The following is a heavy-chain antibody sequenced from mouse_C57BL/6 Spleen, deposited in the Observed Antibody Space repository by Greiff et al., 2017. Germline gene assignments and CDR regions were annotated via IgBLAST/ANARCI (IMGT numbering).Heavy chain of an antibody. D-gene: IGHD1-1*01. CDR1: GFNIKDDY. Sequence: EVQLQQSGAELVRPGASVKLSCTASGFNIKDDYMHWVKQRPEQGLEWIGWIDPENGDTEYASKFQGKATITADTSSNTAYLPLSSLTSEDTAVYYCTRITTVVATDYWGQGTTLTVSS. V-gene: IGHV14-4*01. CDR2: IDPENGDT. CDR3: TRITTVVATDY. J-gene: IGHJ2*01.